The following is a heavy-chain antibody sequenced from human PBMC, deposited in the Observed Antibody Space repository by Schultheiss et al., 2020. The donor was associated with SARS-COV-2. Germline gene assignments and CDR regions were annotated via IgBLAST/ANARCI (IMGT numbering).Heavy chain of an antibody. Sequence: GESLKISCAVSGFTFSSYGMHWVRQAPGKGLEWVSSISSSSSYIYYADSVKGRFTISRDNAKNTLYLQMNSLRAEDTAVYYCAKALKRDWFTAFDIWGQGTMVTVSS. D-gene: IGHD3/OR15-3a*01. CDR2: ISSSSSYI. CDR3: AKALKRDWFTAFDI. V-gene: IGHV3-21*01. J-gene: IGHJ3*02. CDR1: GFTFSSYG.